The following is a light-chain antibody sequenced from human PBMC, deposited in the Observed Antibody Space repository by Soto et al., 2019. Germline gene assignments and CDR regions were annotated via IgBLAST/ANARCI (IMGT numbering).Light chain of an antibody. J-gene: IGLJ2*01. Sequence: SYELTQPPSVSVAPGQTASITCGGTNIGSKSVHWYQQKSGQAPVLVIYYEIDRPSGIPERFSGSNFGNTATLTISRVEAGDEANYGCRLWDCDRGHTVFGGGTLLFV. CDR2: YEI. CDR3: RLWDCDRGHTV. CDR1: NIGSKS. V-gene: IGLV3-21*04.